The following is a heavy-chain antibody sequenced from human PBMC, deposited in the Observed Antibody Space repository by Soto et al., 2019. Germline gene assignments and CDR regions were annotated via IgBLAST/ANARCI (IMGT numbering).Heavy chain of an antibody. V-gene: IGHV1-69*16. CDR3: ARTGPYGTSLSHYTGMEV. Sequence: QVQLVQSGAEVKEPGSSVRVSCKASGGSFSNFIMNWVRQTPGQGLEWMGGIVPMLGTPTYAEKFKGRVTISATGSTSTAYMELTSLRSEDTAIYYCARTGPYGTSLSHYTGMEVWGQGTTVTVS. J-gene: IGHJ6*02. CDR1: GGSFSNFI. CDR2: IVPMLGTP. D-gene: IGHD1-1*01.